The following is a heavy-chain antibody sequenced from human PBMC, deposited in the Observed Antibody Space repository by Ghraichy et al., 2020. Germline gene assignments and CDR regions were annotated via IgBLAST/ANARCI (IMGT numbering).Heavy chain of an antibody. V-gene: IGHV3-23*01. CDR3: AKQAVTSGYGNFDY. D-gene: IGHD4-17*01. Sequence: GGSLRLSCAASGFTFSSYAMNWVRQAPGKGLEWVSAISNSGGSTYYADSVKGRFTFSRDNSKNTLFLQLNSLRAEDTAVYYCAKQAVTSGYGNFDYWGRGTLVTVSS. J-gene: IGHJ4*02. CDR2: ISNSGGST. CDR1: GFTFSSYA.